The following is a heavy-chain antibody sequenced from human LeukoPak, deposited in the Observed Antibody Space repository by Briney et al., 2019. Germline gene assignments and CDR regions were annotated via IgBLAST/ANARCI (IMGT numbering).Heavy chain of an antibody. Sequence: GASVKVSCKASGYTFTSYGLSRVRQAPGQGLEWMGWISTYNDNTNYAQKLQGRLTMTTDTSTSTAYMEPRSLRSDDTAVYYCARDEGRYYYGSGSYYLSASPKLDPWGQGTLVTVSS. CDR2: ISTYNDNT. CDR1: GYTFTSYG. D-gene: IGHD3-10*01. J-gene: IGHJ5*02. CDR3: ARDEGRYYYGSGSYYLSASPKLDP. V-gene: IGHV1-18*01.